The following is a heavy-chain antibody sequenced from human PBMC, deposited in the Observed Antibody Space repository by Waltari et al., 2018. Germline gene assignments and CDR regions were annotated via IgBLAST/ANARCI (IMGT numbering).Heavy chain of an antibody. Sequence: QVQLVQSGAEVKKPGASVKVSCKASGYTFTSYDINWVRQATGQGLEWMGWMNPNSGNTGYAQKFQGRVTITRNTSISTAYMELSSLRSEDTAVYYCVRGKRYDFWSGPNTDYWGQGTLVTVSS. CDR1: GYTFTSYD. V-gene: IGHV1-8*03. CDR2: MNPNSGNT. J-gene: IGHJ4*02. CDR3: VRGKRYDFWSGPNTDY. D-gene: IGHD3-3*01.